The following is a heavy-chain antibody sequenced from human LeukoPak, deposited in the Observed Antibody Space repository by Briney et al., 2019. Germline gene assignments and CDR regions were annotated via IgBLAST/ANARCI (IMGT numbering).Heavy chain of an antibody. Sequence: PSETLSLTCAVYGGSFSGYYWSWIRQPPGKGLEWIGEINHSGSTNYNPSLKSRVTISVDTSKNQFSLKLSSVTAADTAVYYCARGRGSYRNTYFDYWGPGTLVTVSS. J-gene: IGHJ4*02. CDR3: ARGRGSYRNTYFDY. V-gene: IGHV4-34*01. CDR2: INHSGST. CDR1: GGSFSGYY. D-gene: IGHD1-26*01.